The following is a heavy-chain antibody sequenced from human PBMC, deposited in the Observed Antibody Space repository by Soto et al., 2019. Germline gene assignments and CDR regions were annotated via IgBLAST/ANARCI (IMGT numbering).Heavy chain of an antibody. CDR3: ARRITSSFDY. Sequence: EVQLLESGGGLVQPGGSLRLSCVASGFTFSIYNMNWVRQAPGKGLEWVSVITGSGDYTNYADSVKGRFTISRDNSKNPLYLQMNSLRAEDTAVYFCARRITSSFDYWCQGTLVTVSS. CDR2: ITGSGDYT. CDR1: GFTFSIYN. D-gene: IGHD1-20*01. J-gene: IGHJ4*02. V-gene: IGHV3-23*01.